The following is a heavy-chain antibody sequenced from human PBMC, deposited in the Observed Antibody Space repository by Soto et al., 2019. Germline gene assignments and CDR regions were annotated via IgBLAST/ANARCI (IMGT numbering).Heavy chain of an antibody. Sequence: EVQLVESGGGLIQHGGSLRLSCTASGVTVSSNYMSWVRQAPGKGLEWVSVIYSDGSTYYADSVKGRFTISRDNSKNTLYLQMNSLRAEDTAVYYCARHGYNQGGGYFDYWGQGTLVTVSS. CDR3: ARHGYNQGGGYFDY. D-gene: IGHD5-18*01. J-gene: IGHJ4*02. V-gene: IGHV3-66*04. CDR1: GVTVSSNY. CDR2: IYSDGST.